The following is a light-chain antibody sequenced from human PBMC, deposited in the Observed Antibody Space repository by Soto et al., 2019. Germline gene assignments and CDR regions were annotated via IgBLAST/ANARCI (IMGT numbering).Light chain of an antibody. J-gene: IGLJ2*01. V-gene: IGLV2-23*02. CDR3: LAYAGSKIYIL. Sequence: QSALTQPASVSGSPGQSINISCTGTSSDVGSYNLVSWYQHRPGKAPKLMIFEVNKRPSGVADRFSGSKSGNTASLTISGLQPDDAAYYYCLAYAGSKIYILIGGGTKLTVL. CDR1: SSDVGSYNL. CDR2: EVN.